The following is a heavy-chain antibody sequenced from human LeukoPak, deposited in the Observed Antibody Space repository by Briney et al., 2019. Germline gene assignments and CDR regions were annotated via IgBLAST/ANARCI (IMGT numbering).Heavy chain of an antibody. CDR3: ARDQLIAVAGYFDY. D-gene: IGHD6-19*01. CDR2: ISGSGGST. CDR1: GFTFSSYG. V-gene: IGHV3-23*01. Sequence: AGGSLRLSCAASGFTFSSYGMHWVRQAPGKGLEWVSAISGSGGSTYYADSVKGRFTISRDNSKNTLYLQMNSLRAEDTAVYYCARDQLIAVAGYFDYWGQGTLVTVSS. J-gene: IGHJ4*02.